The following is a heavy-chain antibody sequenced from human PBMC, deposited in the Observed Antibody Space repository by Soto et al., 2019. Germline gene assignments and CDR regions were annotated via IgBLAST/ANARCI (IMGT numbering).Heavy chain of an antibody. D-gene: IGHD6-13*01. Sequence: QQQLQESGPGLVKPSETLSLTCTVSGGSISSSSYYWGWIRQPPGKGLEWIGSIYYSGSTYYNPSLKSRVTISVDTSKNQFSLRLSSVTAADTAVYYCARRPSSSWNWFDPWGQGTLVTVSS. CDR1: GGSISSSSYY. CDR2: IYYSGST. V-gene: IGHV4-39*01. CDR3: ARRPSSSWNWFDP. J-gene: IGHJ5*02.